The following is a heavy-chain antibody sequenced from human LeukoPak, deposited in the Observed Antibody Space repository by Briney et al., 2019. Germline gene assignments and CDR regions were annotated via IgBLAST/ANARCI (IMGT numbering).Heavy chain of an antibody. CDR2: IAHHGSNK. CDR1: GFTFSSYA. D-gene: IGHD2-8*02. Sequence: PGGSLRLSCAASGFTFSSYAMHWVRQGPGKGLEWVAYIAHHGSNKYYADSVKGRFTISRDNSKRTLYLQMNNLRADDTAVYYCAKDGSWSCTDWGQGALVTVSP. J-gene: IGHJ4*02. V-gene: IGHV3-30*02. CDR3: AKDGSWSCTD.